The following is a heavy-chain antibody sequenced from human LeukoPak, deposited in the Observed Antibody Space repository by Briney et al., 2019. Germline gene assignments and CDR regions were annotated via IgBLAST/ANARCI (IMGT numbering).Heavy chain of an antibody. V-gene: IGHV4-4*07. CDR3: ARLITGTTTAFDI. CDR2: VYTSGST. Sequence: LSETLSLTCTVSGGSISGYYWTWIRQPAGKGLDWIGRVYTSGSTHYNPSLETRLTMSVDTSKNQFSLKLSSVTAADTAVYYCARLITGTTTAFDIWGQGTMVTVSS. CDR1: GGSISGYY. J-gene: IGHJ3*02. D-gene: IGHD1-7*01.